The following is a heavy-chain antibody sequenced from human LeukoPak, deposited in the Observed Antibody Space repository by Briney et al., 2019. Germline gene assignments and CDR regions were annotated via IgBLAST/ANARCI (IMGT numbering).Heavy chain of an antibody. V-gene: IGHV3-30*02. Sequence: GGSLRLSCAASGFTFSSYGMHWVRQAPGKGLEWVAFKRYDGSNKYYADSVKGRFTISRDNSKNTLYLQMNSLRAEDTAVYYCATPIVVVPAAKPRTAFDIWGQGTMVTVSS. J-gene: IGHJ3*02. CDR2: KRYDGSNK. D-gene: IGHD2-2*02. CDR1: GFTFSSYG. CDR3: ATPIVVVPAAKPRTAFDI.